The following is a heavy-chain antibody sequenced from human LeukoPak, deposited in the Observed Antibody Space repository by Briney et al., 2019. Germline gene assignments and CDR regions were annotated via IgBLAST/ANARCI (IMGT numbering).Heavy chain of an antibody. J-gene: IGHJ4*02. D-gene: IGHD1-26*01. CDR3: ARYDGSPANYLDY. V-gene: IGHV4-61*05. CDR1: GGSISSSSYY. CDR2: IHYSGST. Sequence: SETLSLTCTVSGGSISSSSYYWSWIRQPPGQGLEWIGYIHYSGSTKYNPSLKSRVTILVDTSKNQFSLKLNSVTAADTAVYYCARYDGSPANYLDYWGQGNVVTVSS.